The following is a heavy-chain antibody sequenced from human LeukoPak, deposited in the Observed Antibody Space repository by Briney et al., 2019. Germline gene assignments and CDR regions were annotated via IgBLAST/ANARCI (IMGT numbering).Heavy chain of an antibody. CDR2: ISSSSSYI. CDR1: GFTFSSYS. Sequence: GGFLRLSCAASGFTFSSYSMNWVRQGPGKGLEWVSSISSSSSYIYYADSVKGRFTISRDNAKNSLYLQMNSLRAEDTAVYYCASGGPGGSYGFDYWGQGTLVTVSS. D-gene: IGHD1-26*01. V-gene: IGHV3-21*01. CDR3: ASGGPGGSYGFDY. J-gene: IGHJ4*02.